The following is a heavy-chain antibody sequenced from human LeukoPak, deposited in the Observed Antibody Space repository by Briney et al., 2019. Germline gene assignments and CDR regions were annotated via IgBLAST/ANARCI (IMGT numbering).Heavy chain of an antibody. D-gene: IGHD3-9*01. V-gene: IGHV4-4*07. CDR1: GGSISSYY. Sequence: SETLSLTCTVSGGSISSYYWSWIRQPAGKGLECIGRIYTSGSTNYNPSLKSRVTMSVDTSKNQFSLKLSSVTAADTAVYYCARDWGYDILTGYPSPPFDYWGQGTLVTVSS. CDR3: ARDWGYDILTGYPSPPFDY. J-gene: IGHJ4*02. CDR2: IYTSGST.